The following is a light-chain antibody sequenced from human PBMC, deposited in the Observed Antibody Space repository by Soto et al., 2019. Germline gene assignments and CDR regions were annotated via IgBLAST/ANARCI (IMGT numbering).Light chain of an antibody. CDR3: QQYDSYPLT. J-gene: IGKJ4*01. CDR1: QSISSW. CDR2: KAS. V-gene: IGKV1-5*03. Sequence: IHITQSPSILSASVGERVTITCRASQSISSWLASYQQKPGKAPNLLIYKASTLESGVTSRFSGSGSGTEFTLTVSSLQPDDFATYYCQQYDSYPLTFGGGTKVDIK.